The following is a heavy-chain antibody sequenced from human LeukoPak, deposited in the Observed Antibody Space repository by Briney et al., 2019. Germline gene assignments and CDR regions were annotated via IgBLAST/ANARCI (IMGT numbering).Heavy chain of an antibody. CDR3: AKDPSRLYYFDY. CDR2: ISPNGVIT. V-gene: IGHV3-23*01. D-gene: IGHD2-2*01. CDR1: GFTFSSHG. Sequence: PGGSLRLSCAASGFTFSSHGMNWVRQAPGKGLEWVSGISPNGVITYYADSVKGRFTISRDNSKNTLYLQMNSLRAEDTAVYYCAKDPSRLYYFDYWGQGTLVTVSS. J-gene: IGHJ4*02.